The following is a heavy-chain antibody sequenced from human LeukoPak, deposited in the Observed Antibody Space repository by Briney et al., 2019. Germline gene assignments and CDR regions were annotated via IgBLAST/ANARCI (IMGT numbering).Heavy chain of an antibody. CDR2: IYYSGST. J-gene: IGHJ3*02. V-gene: IGHV4-59*01. Sequence: SETLSLTCTVSGGSISSYYWSWIRQPPGKRLEWIGYIYYSGSTNYNPSLTSRVTISVDTSKNQFSLKLSSVTAADTAVYYCVSQELVLAAFDIWGQGTTVTVSS. CDR3: VSQELVLAAFDI. CDR1: GGSISSYY.